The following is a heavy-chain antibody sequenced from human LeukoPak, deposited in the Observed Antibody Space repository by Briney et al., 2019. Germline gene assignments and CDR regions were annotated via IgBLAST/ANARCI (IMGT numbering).Heavy chain of an antibody. V-gene: IGHV3-11*01. D-gene: IGHD6-13*01. CDR3: AREVELGRGIPAGGQGY. J-gene: IGHJ4*02. CDR1: GFTFSDYY. Sequence: GGSLRLSCAASGFTFSDYYMSWIRQAPGKGLEWVSYISSSGSTIYYADSVKGRFTISRDNAKNSLYLQMNSLRAEDTAVYYCAREVELGRGIPAGGQGYWGQGTLVTVSS. CDR2: ISSSGSTI.